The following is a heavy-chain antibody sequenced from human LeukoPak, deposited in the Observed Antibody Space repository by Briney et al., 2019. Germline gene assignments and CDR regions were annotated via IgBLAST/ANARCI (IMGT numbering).Heavy chain of an antibody. CDR2: MNPSSGNT. D-gene: IGHD3-10*01. J-gene: IGHJ4*02. CDR1: GYTFTGYD. CDR3: ARAMVRGVISVY. Sequence: ASVKVSCKASGYTFTGYDINWVRQATGQGLEWMGWMNPSSGNTGYAQKFQGRVTMTRNTSISTAYMELSSLRSEDTAVYYCARAMVRGVISVYWGQGTLVTVSS. V-gene: IGHV1-8*01.